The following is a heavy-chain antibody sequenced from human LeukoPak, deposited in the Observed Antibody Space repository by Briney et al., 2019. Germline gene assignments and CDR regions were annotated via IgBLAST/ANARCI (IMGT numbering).Heavy chain of an antibody. CDR2: ISYDGSNK. Sequence: GGSLRLSCAASGFTFSSYAMHWVRQAPGKGLEWVAVISYDGSNKYYADSVKGRFTISRDNSKNTLYLQMNSLRADDTAVYYCARDDVFDYWGQGTLVTVSS. CDR3: ARDDVFDY. CDR1: GFTFSSYA. V-gene: IGHV3-30-3*01. J-gene: IGHJ4*02.